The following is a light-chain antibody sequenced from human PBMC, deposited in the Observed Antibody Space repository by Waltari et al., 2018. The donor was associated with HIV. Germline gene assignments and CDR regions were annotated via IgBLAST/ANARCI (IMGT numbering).Light chain of an antibody. V-gene: IGKV3-15*01. CDR2: GAS. Sequence: EILMTQSPATLSVSTGERATISCRASQSINNNLAWYQQKPGQAPRLLIYGASTGATGIPARFSGSGSGTEFTLTISSLQSEDFAVYYCQQYNNWPGITFGPGTKVDIK. CDR1: QSINNN. CDR3: QQYNNWPGIT. J-gene: IGKJ3*01.